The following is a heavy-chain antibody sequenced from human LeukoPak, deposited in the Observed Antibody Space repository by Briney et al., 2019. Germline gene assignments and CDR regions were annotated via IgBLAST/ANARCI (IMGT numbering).Heavy chain of an antibody. V-gene: IGHV3-48*03. J-gene: IGHJ6*03. CDR2: ISSSGTTI. CDR3: ARPRYYGGMDV. CDR1: GFTFSSYE. Sequence: GGSLRLSCAASGFTFSSYEMNWVRQAPGKGLEWVSYISSSGTTIYYADSLKGRFTISRDNAKNSLYLQMNSLRAEDTAVYYCARPRYYGGMDVWGKGTTVTVSS. D-gene: IGHD4-17*01.